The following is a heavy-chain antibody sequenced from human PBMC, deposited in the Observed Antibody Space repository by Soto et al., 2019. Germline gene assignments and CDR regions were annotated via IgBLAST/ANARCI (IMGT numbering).Heavy chain of an antibody. V-gene: IGHV4-31*11. CDR3: ATYGSGSYKPTTFDY. Sequence: SETLSLTCAVSGGSISSGGYYWSWIRQHPGKGLEWIGYIYYSGSTYYNPSLKSRVTISVDTSKNQFSLKLSSVTAADTAVYYCATYGSGSYKPTTFDYWGQGTLVTVSS. D-gene: IGHD3-10*01. CDR2: IYYSGST. J-gene: IGHJ4*02. CDR1: GGSISSGGYY.